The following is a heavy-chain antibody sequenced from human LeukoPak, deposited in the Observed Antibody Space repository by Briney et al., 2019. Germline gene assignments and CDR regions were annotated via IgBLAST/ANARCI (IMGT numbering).Heavy chain of an antibody. V-gene: IGHV3-21*01. CDR2: ISSSSSYI. D-gene: IGHD5-24*01. J-gene: IGHJ4*02. CDR3: ARGTPRDGYTDFDY. Sequence: GGSLRLSCAASGFTFTSYSMNWVRQAPGKGLEWVSSISSSSSYIYYADSVKGRFTISRDNAKNSLYLQMNSLRAEDTAVYYCARGTPRDGYTDFDYWGQGTLATVSS. CDR1: GFTFTSYS.